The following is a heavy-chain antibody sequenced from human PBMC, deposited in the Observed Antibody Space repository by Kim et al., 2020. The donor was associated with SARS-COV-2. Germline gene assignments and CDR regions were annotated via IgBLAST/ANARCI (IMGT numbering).Heavy chain of an antibody. Sequence: TYSVDSVKGRFTISRHNSKNTLYLQMNRRRAEDTDVYYCAKDTVAESTDNWGQGTLVTVSS. D-gene: IGHD4-17*01. V-gene: IGHV3-23*01. J-gene: IGHJ4*02. CDR2: T. CDR3: AKDTVAESTDN.